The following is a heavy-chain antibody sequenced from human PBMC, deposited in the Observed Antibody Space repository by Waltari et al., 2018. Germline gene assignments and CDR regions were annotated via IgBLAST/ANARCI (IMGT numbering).Heavy chain of an antibody. Sequence: QVQLQQWGAGLLKPSETLSVTCEVFDDSFSKYYWVWIRQSPGKGLEWIGEINRSGSSHHNPSRKVRVTTALDMSKKQVSLRVTSVTAADTAVYYCAREYSSFEPIFDYWGRGTLVTVSS. CDR1: DDSFSKYY. D-gene: IGHD5-12*01. V-gene: IGHV4-34*02. CDR3: AREYSSFEPIFDY. CDR2: INRSGSS. J-gene: IGHJ4*02.